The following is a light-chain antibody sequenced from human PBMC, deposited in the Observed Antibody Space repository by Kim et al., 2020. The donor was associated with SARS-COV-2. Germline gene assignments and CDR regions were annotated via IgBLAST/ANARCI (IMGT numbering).Light chain of an antibody. CDR3: QKYDSAPWT. Sequence: ASVGDGVTIQCRASQDIANDLAWYQQKPGKVPKLLVYAASALKSGVPSRFSGRRSGTDFTLTISNLQPEDVATYYCQKYDSAPWTFGQGTKVDIK. V-gene: IGKV1-27*01. CDR2: AAS. J-gene: IGKJ1*01. CDR1: QDIAND.